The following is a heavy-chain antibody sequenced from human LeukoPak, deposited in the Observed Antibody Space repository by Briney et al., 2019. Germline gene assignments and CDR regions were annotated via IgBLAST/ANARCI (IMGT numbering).Heavy chain of an antibody. CDR1: GFTFSRSA. D-gene: IGHD6-13*01. Sequence: GGSLRLSCAASGFTFSRSAMTWVRQTPGKGLDWVSSISSSGNTYYADSVKGRFTISRDNSKNMLYLQMNSLRAEDTAEYYCVKGRISEDGLDFWGQGTLVTVSS. V-gene: IGHV3-23*01. J-gene: IGHJ4*02. CDR3: VKGRISEDGLDF. CDR2: ISSSGNT.